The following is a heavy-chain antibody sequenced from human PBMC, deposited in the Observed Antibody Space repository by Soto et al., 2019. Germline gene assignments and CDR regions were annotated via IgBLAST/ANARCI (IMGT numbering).Heavy chain of an antibody. CDR1: GFTFSSYS. D-gene: IGHD6-19*01. Sequence: GGSLRLSCAASGFTFSSYSMNWVRQAPGKGLEWVSSISSSSSYIYYADSVKGRFTISRDNAKNSLYLQMNSLRAEDTAVYYCARDRIAVAGNTTNPRDYWGQGTLVTVSS. J-gene: IGHJ4*02. CDR3: ARDRIAVAGNTTNPRDY. CDR2: ISSSSSYI. V-gene: IGHV3-21*01.